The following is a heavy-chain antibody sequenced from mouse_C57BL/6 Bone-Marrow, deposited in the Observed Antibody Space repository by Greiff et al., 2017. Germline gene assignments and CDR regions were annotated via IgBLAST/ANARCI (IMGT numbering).Heavy chain of an antibody. CDR1: GFTFSSYG. V-gene: IGHV5-6*01. J-gene: IGHJ4*01. CDR2: ISSGGSYT. Sequence: EVQVVESGGDLVKPGGSLKLSCAASGFTFSSYGMSWVRQTPDKRLEWVATISSGGSYTYYPDSVKGRFTISRDNAKNTLYLQMSSLKSEDTAMYYCARHPVAMDYWGQGTSVTVSS. CDR3: ARHPVAMDY.